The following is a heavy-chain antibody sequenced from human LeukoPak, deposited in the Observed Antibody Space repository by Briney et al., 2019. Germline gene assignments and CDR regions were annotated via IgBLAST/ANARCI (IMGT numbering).Heavy chain of an antibody. V-gene: IGHV3-23*01. CDR3: AKYGSGGYPGY. Sequence: GGSLRLSCAASGFTFNTYDMTWVRQAPGKGQEWVSAISGNGIRTYYADTVKGRFTISRDNSKNTLYLQINSLRGEDTAVYYCAKYGSGGYPGYWGQGTLVTVSS. CDR1: GFTFNTYD. D-gene: IGHD3-10*01. CDR2: ISGNGIRT. J-gene: IGHJ4*02.